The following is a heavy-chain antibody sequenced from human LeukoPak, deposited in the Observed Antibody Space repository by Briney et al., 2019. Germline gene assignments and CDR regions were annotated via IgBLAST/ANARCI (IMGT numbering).Heavy chain of an antibody. V-gene: IGHV3-21*01. J-gene: IGHJ4*02. CDR1: GFTFSSYS. D-gene: IGHD3-10*01. CDR3: ARGSSGSYHTPIGY. CDR2: ISSSTSYI. Sequence: GGSLSLSCAASGFTFSSYSMNWVRQAPGKGLEWVSSISSSTSYIYYTDSVKGRFTISRDNAKNSLYLQMNSLRAEDTAVYYCARGSSGSYHTPIGYWGQGTLVTVSS.